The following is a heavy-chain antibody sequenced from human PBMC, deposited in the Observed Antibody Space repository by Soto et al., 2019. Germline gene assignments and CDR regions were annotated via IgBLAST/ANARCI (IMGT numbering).Heavy chain of an antibody. CDR3: ARLNVEWLRYYYYMDV. CDR1: GFTFSDYY. J-gene: IGHJ6*03. Sequence: GGSLRLSCAASGFTFSDYYMSWIRQAPGKGLEWVSYISSSGSTIYYADSVKGRFTISRDNAKNSLYLQMNSLRAEDTAVYYCARLNVEWLRYYYYMDVWGKGTTVTVSS. V-gene: IGHV3-11*01. D-gene: IGHD3-3*01. CDR2: ISSSGSTI.